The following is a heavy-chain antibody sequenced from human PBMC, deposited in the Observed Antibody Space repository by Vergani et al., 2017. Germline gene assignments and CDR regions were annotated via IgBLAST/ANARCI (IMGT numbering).Heavy chain of an antibody. CDR2: IYSGEET. V-gene: IGHV3-66*02. J-gene: IGHJ5*02. CDR3: ASGNYYGSGTYVDP. CDR1: GSTVSCNY. Sequence: ELQLVESGGGLVQPGGSLRLSCAASGSTVSCNYMTWVRQAPGKGLEWVSHIYSGEETYYADSVKGRVTISRETSKNTLHLQINNLRVEDTAVYYCASGNYYGSGTYVDPWGQGTLVTVSS. D-gene: IGHD3-10*01.